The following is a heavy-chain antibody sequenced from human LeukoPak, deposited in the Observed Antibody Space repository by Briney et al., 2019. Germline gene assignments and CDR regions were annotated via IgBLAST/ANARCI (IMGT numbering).Heavy chain of an antibody. CDR1: GGSISSYY. CDR3: ARYSSSWSPNWFDP. CDR2: IYYSGGT. V-gene: IGHV4-59*01. J-gene: IGHJ5*02. D-gene: IGHD6-13*01. Sequence: SETLSLTCTVSGGSISSYYWSWIRQPPGKGLEWIGYIYYSGGTNYNPSLKSRVTISVDTSKNQFSLKLSSVTAADTAVYYCARYSSSWSPNWFDPWGQGTLVTVSS.